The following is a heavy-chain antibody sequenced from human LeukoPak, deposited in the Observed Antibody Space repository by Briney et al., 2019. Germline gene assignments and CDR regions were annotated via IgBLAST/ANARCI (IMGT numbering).Heavy chain of an antibody. Sequence: QSGGSLRLSCAASGFTFSSYWMPWVRQAPGQGLVWVSRINSDGSSTSYADSVKGRFAISRDNAKNTLYLQMNSLRAEDTAVYYCARGTTVAHYYYYGMDVWGQETTVTVSS. CDR3: ARGTTVAHYYYYGMDV. CDR1: GFTFSSYW. D-gene: IGHD4-11*01. J-gene: IGHJ6*02. CDR2: INSDGSST. V-gene: IGHV3-74*01.